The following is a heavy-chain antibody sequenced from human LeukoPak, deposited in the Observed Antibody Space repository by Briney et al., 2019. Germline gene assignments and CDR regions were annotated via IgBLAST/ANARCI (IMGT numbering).Heavy chain of an antibody. V-gene: IGHV3-21*01. CDR1: GFTFSSYS. D-gene: IGHD3-10*01. CDR2: ISSSSSYI. Sequence: GGSLRLSRAASGFTFSSYSMNWVRQAPGEGLEWVSSISSSSSYIYYADSVKGRFTISRDNAKNSLYLQMNSLRAEDTAVYYCARDYLSHSYGSGYWGQGTLVTVSS. CDR3: ARDYLSHSYGSGY. J-gene: IGHJ4*02.